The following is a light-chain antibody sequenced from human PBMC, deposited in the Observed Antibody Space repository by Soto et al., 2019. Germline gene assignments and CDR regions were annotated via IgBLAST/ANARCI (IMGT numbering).Light chain of an antibody. CDR2: DAS. J-gene: IGKJ5*01. CDR3: QQYNNWLLIT. CDR1: QSVSSK. V-gene: IGKV3-15*01. Sequence: EIVMTQSPATLSVSPGERATLSCRASQSVSSKLAWYQHKPGQAPRLLIYDASTRAAVIPARFSGSGSGTDFTLTISSLQSEDFAVYYCQQYNNWLLITFGQGTRLEIK.